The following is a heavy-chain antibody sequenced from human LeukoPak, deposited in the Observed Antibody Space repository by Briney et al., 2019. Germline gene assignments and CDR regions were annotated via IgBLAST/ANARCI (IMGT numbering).Heavy chain of an antibody. CDR3: ARGGGSWYRGENWFDP. CDR2: ISSSSSTI. V-gene: IGHV3-48*02. Sequence: GGSLRLSCAASGFTFSSYSMNWVRQAPGKGLEWVSYISSSSSTIYYADSVKGRFTISRDNAKNSLYLQMNSLRDEDTAVYYCARGGGSWYRGENWFDPWGQGTLVTVSS. D-gene: IGHD6-13*01. J-gene: IGHJ5*02. CDR1: GFTFSSYS.